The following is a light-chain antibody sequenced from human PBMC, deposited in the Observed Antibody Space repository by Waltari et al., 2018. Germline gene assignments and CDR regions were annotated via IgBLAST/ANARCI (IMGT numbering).Light chain of an antibody. CDR3: QQYYSNPFT. V-gene: IGKV4-1*01. J-gene: IGKJ3*01. CDR2: WAS. CDR1: QSVLYRSNLKNY. Sequence: DIVMTQSPDSLAVSLGDRATINCRSRQSVLYRSNLKNYLAWYQQKPGQSPKVLIYWASSRESGVPDRFSGSGSETDFTLTISSLQAEDVAVYYCQQYYSNPFTFGPGTKVEIK.